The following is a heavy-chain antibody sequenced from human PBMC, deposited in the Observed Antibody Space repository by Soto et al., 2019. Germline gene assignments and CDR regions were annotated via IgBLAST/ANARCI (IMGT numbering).Heavy chain of an antibody. CDR2: VYHTGDT. CDR3: EREVLTEGGNNYMDP. J-gene: IGHJ5*02. D-gene: IGHD1-1*01. Sequence: DTLSPTCGVSGGTVPSSHWWSWVRQPPGAGLEWIGNVYHTGDTTFNPPLQSTVTIPLDKSNNQFTLRLTSLTPANTAVYFGEREVLTEGGNNYMDPWGHGTLVTVSS. V-gene: IGHV4-4*01. CDR1: GGTVPSSHW.